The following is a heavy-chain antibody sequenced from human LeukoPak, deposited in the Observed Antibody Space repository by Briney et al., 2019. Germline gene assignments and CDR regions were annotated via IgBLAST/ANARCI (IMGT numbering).Heavy chain of an antibody. J-gene: IGHJ4*02. CDR2: INHSGST. V-gene: IGHV4-34*01. CDR3: ARLDYYGSGSRRKLDY. CDR1: GGSFSGYY. Sequence: SETLSLTCAVYGGSFSGYYWSWLRQPPGKGLEWIGEINHSGSTNYNPSLKSRVTISVDTSKNQFSLKLSSVTAADTAVYYCARLDYYGSGSRRKLDYWGQGTLVTVSS. D-gene: IGHD3-10*01.